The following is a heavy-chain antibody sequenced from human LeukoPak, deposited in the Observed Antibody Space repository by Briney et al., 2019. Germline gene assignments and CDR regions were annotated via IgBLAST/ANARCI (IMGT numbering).Heavy chain of an antibody. CDR2: IYYSGST. CDR3: ARGYPLGWFDP. J-gene: IGHJ5*02. D-gene: IGHD5-18*01. CDR1: GGSISSHY. V-gene: IGHV4-59*11. Sequence: SETLSLTCTVSGGSISSHYWSWIRQPPGKGLEWIGYIYYSGSTNYNPSLKSRVTISVDTSKNQFSLKLSSVTAADTAVYYCARGYPLGWFDPWGQGTLVTVSS.